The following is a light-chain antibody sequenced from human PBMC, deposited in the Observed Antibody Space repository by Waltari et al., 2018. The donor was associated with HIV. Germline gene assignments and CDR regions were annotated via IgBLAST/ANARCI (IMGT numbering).Light chain of an antibody. J-gene: IGKJ1*01. CDR1: QSISKW. CDR2: EPS. CDR3: EQYTTYAGT. V-gene: IGKV1-5*03. Sequence: DIQMTQSPSTLSASVGARVTITCRASQSISKWLAWYQQKPGKAPKILMYEPSTSAGGVPSRISGSGSGTEFILTVSSLQPDDFATYYCEQYTTYAGTFGQGTKVEIK.